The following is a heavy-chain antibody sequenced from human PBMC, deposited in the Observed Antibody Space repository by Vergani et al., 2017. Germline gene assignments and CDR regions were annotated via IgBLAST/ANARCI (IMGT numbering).Heavy chain of an antibody. V-gene: IGHV3-66*02. Sequence: VQLVESGGGLVQPGGSLRLSCAASGFTVSSNYMSWVRQAPGKGLEWVSVIYSGGSTYYADSVKGRFTISRDNSKNTLYLQMNSLRAEDTAVYYCARDLGTVTSGGIYGMDVWGQGTTVTVSS. J-gene: IGHJ6*02. CDR3: ARDLGTVTSGGIYGMDV. CDR2: IYSGGST. CDR1: GFTVSSNY. D-gene: IGHD4-17*01.